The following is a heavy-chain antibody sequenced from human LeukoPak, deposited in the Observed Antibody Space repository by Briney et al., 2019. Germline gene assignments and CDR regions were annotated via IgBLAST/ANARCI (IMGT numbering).Heavy chain of an antibody. CDR2: ISANNGDT. Sequence: GASVKVSCKASGYTFISYSITWLRQAPGQGLEWVGWISANNGDTHYAQKFQDRVTMTTDTSTTKAYMELRSLRSDDTAVYYCAGDAGGGYNGGAGYFDYWGQGTLVTVSS. D-gene: IGHD5-24*01. V-gene: IGHV1-18*01. J-gene: IGHJ4*02. CDR3: AGDAGGGYNGGAGYFDY. CDR1: GYTFISYS.